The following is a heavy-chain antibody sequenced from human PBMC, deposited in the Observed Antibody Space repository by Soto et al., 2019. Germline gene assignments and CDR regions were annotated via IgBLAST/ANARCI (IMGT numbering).Heavy chain of an antibody. J-gene: IGHJ5*02. CDR3: AKVRFSSGWYGPFS. CDR2: ISGTGGNI. CDR1: GFTFSDYW. V-gene: IGHV3-23*01. D-gene: IGHD6-19*01. Sequence: GGSLRLSCAASGFTFSDYWMSWVRQAPGKGLECVSAISGTGGNIFYADSVKGRFSISRDNSKNTLSLQMNSLRAEDTAIYYCAKVRFSSGWYGPFSWGQGTLVTVSS.